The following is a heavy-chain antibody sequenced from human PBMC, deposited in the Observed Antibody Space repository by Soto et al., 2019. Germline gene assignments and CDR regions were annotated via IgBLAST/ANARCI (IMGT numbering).Heavy chain of an antibody. CDR1: GGSINSYY. V-gene: IGHV4-59*01. CDR2: VYYTGTT. CDR3: ARSYNTTWTSWGP. J-gene: IGHJ5*02. Sequence: SETLSLTFSVSGGSINSYYWSWIRQPPGKGLEWIGYVYYTGTTNYNSSFKSRVTISVDTSKNQFSLKLSSVTAADTAMYYCARSYNTTWTSWGPWGQGTLVTVS. D-gene: IGHD2-2*01.